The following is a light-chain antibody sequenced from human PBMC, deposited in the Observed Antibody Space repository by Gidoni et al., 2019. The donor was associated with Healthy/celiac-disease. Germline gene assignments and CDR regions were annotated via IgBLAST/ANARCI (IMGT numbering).Light chain of an antibody. CDR3: QQSYSTPYT. J-gene: IGKJ2*01. CDR1: QSISSY. Sequence: IHMTQSPSSLSASVGDRVTITCRASQSISSYLNWYQQKPGKAPKLLIYAASSLQSGVPSRFSGSGSGTDFTLTISSLQPEDFATYYCQQSYSTPYTFXQXTKLEIK. V-gene: IGKV1-39*01. CDR2: AAS.